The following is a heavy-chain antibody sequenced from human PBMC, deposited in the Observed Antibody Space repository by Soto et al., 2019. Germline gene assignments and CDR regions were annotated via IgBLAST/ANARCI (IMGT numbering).Heavy chain of an antibody. V-gene: IGHV1-46*03. CDR3: ARDGVRSGIAVAWSDY. CDR1: GYTFTSYY. J-gene: IGHJ4*02. D-gene: IGHD6-19*01. Sequence: ASVKVSCKASGYTFTSYYMHWVRQAPGQGLEWMGIINPSGGSTSYAQKFQGRVTMTRDTSTSTVYMELSSLRSEDTAVYYCARDGVRSGIAVAWSDYWGQGTLVTVSS. CDR2: INPSGGST.